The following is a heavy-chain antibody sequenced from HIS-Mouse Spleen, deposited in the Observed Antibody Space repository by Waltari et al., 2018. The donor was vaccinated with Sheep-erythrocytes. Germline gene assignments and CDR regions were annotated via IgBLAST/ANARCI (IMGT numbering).Heavy chain of an antibody. CDR2: IKQDGSEK. CDR1: GFPLSSYG. V-gene: IGHV3-7*01. J-gene: IGHJ4*02. Sequence: EVQLVESGGGLVQPGGSLRLSGAASGFPLSSYGMSWVRQAPGKGLEWVANIKQDGSEKDYVDSVKGRFTISRDNAKNSLYLQMNSLRAEDTAVYYCARGHYGSGLFDYWGQGTLVTVSS. D-gene: IGHD3-10*01. CDR3: ARGHYGSGLFDY.